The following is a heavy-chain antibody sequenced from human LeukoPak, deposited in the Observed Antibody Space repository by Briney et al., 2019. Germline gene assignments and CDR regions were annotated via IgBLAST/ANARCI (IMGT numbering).Heavy chain of an antibody. CDR2: ISSSGSTI. J-gene: IGHJ6*04. Sequence: GGSLRLSCAASGFTFSSYEMNWVRQAPGKGLEWVSYISSSGSTIYYADSVKGRFTISRDNAKNSLYLQMNSLRAEDTAVYYXAELGITMIGGVWGKGTTVTISS. CDR3: AELGITMIGGV. D-gene: IGHD3-10*02. V-gene: IGHV3-48*03. CDR1: GFTFSSYE.